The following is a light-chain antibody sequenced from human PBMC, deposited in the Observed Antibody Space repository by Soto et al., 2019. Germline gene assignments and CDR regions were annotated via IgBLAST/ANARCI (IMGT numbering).Light chain of an antibody. J-gene: IGLJ2*01. Sequence: QSALTQPRSVSGSPGRSVTISCTGTSSDVGGYNFVSWYQQYPGKVPKLIIYDVSQRPSGVPDRFSASKSDNTASLTISGLQAEDEADYYCCSYAGSSTLFGGGTKVTVL. CDR2: DVS. CDR3: CSYAGSSTL. V-gene: IGLV2-11*01. CDR1: SSDVGGYNF.